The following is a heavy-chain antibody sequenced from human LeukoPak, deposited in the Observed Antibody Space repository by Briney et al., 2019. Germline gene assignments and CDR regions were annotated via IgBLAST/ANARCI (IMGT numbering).Heavy chain of an antibody. J-gene: IGHJ4*02. D-gene: IGHD1-26*01. CDR1: GGSISSYY. Sequence: SETLSLTCPVSGGSISSYYWSWLRQPPGKGLEWIGYIYYSGSTNYNPSLKSRVTISVDTSKNQFSLKLSSVTAADTAVYYCARGTSELLYYWGQGTLVTVSS. CDR3: ARGTSELLYY. V-gene: IGHV4-59*01. CDR2: IYYSGST.